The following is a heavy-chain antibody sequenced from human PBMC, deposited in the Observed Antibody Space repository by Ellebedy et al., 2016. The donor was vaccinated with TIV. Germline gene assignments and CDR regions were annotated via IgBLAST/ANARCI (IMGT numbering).Heavy chain of an antibody. Sequence: SVKVSCXASGGTFSSYAISWVRQAPGQGLEWMGGIIPIFGTANYAQKFQGRVTITADKSTSTAYMELSSLRSEDTAVYYCALKTRGPARHYYYYYGMDVWGQGTTVTVSS. CDR3: ALKTRGPARHYYYYYGMDV. CDR1: GGTFSSYA. J-gene: IGHJ6*02. V-gene: IGHV1-69*06. CDR2: IIPIFGTA. D-gene: IGHD1-14*01.